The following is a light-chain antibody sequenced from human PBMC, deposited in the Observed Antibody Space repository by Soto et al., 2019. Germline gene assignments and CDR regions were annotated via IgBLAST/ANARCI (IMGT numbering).Light chain of an antibody. CDR3: YAYINNV. CDR2: EVS. J-gene: IGLJ3*02. Sequence: QSALTQPASVSGSPGQSITISCTGTTSDVGGSNYVSWYQHHPGKAPKLMIYEVSNRPSVVSNRFSGSKSGNTASLAISGLQADDEADYYCYAYINNVFGGGTKLTVL. CDR1: TSDVGGSNY. V-gene: IGLV2-14*01.